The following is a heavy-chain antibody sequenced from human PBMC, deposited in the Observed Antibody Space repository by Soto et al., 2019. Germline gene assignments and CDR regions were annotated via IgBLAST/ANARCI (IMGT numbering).Heavy chain of an antibody. CDR2: ISGYNGKT. CDR1: GYTFKSFG. Sequence: ASVKVSCKASGYTFKSFGVSWVRQSPGQGPEWMGWISGYNGKTKYAQKVQGRVTMTTDTSTNTAYMELRSLRSDDAAVYYCAGDKMIDDSGLGSLDNWGQGTVVTVSS. CDR3: AGDKMIDDSGLGSLDN. J-gene: IGHJ4*01. V-gene: IGHV1-18*04. D-gene: IGHD3-10*01.